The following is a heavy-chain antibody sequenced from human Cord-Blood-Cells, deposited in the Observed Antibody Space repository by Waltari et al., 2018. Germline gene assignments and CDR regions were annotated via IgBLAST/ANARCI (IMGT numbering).Heavy chain of an antibody. J-gene: IGHJ6*02. D-gene: IGHD6-13*01. Sequence: QVQLQESGPGLVKPSQTLSLTCTVSGGSISSGSYYWSWIRQPAGKGLEWSGYIYTSGSTNSNPSLKSRVTISVDTSKNQFSLKLSSVTAADTAVYYCARRIAAAGTIYYYGMDVWGQGTTVTVSS. CDR3: ARRIAAAGTIYYYGMDV. CDR1: GGSISSGSYY. CDR2: IYTSGST. V-gene: IGHV4-61*09.